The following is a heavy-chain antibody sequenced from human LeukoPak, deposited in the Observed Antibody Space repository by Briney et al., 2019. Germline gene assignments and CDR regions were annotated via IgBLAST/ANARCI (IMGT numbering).Heavy chain of an antibody. V-gene: IGHV1-8*01. J-gene: IGHJ4*02. D-gene: IGHD2-15*01. Sequence: GSVKASCKAPRYTFTSYDINSVRQATRQRVERMGWMNPNSGNTGYAQKFQGKVTMTTNSSINTAYMELSSLRSEDTAVYYCERGKGGTFDYWGQGTLVTVSS. CDR3: ERGKGGTFDY. CDR2: MNPNSGNT. CDR1: RYTFTSYD.